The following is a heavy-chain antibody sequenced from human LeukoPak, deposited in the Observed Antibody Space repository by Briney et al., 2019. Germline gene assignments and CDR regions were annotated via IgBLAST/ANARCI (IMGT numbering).Heavy chain of an antibody. D-gene: IGHD4-23*01. CDR2: IIPIFGTA. V-gene: IGHV1-69*13. J-gene: IGHJ4*02. CDR1: GYTFTSYA. CDR3: ARGWLAETMVVTPYNY. Sequence: ASVKVSCKASGYTFTSYAMNWVRQAPGQGLEWMGGIIPIFGTANYAQKFHGRVTITADESTSTAYMELSSLRSEDTAVYYCARGWLAETMVVTPYNYWGQGTLVTVSS.